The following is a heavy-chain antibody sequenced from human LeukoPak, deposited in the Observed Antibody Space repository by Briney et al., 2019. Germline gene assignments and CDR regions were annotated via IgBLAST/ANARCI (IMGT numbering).Heavy chain of an antibody. V-gene: IGHV3-30*02. CDR2: IRYDGNNK. D-gene: IGHD3-10*01. J-gene: IGHJ4*02. CDR3: AGGLWYASGSDY. CDR1: GFTFSNYG. Sequence: GGSLRLSCGASGFTFSNYGMLWVRQAPGKGLEWVAFIRYDGNNKLYADSMKGRFTISRDNSKNTLYLHINSLRAEDTAVYYCAGGLWYASGSDYWGQGTLVTVSS.